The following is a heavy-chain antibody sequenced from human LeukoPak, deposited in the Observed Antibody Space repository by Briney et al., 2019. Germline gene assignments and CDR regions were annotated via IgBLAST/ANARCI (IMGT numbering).Heavy chain of an antibody. CDR3: ARLTVLGYCSSTSCLRRFDP. CDR2: ISGSGTI. D-gene: IGHD2-2*01. V-gene: IGHV4-4*07. CDR1: GGSINSY. J-gene: IGHJ5*02. Sequence: TLSLTCTVSGGSINSYWSWIRQPAGKGLEWIGRISGSGTITYNPALQSRLSISIDTSKNQFSLKLMSVTAADTAVYYCARLTVLGYCSSTSCLRRFDPWGQGTLVTVSS.